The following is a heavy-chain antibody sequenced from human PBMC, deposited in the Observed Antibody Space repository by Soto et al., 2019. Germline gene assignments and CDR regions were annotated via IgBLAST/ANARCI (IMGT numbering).Heavy chain of an antibody. V-gene: IGHV5-51*01. J-gene: IGHJ4*02. CDR3: ARQGQYNYGSNHF. CDR2: IYPDDSDT. CDR1: GYSFTSYW. D-gene: IGHD5-18*01. Sequence: PGESLKISCKGSGYSFTSYWIGWVRQLPGKGLEWMGIIYPDDSDTRYSQSFQGQVIMSADKSISKAYLQWSSLKASDTAMYYCARQGQYNYGSNHFWGQGNLLTVSS.